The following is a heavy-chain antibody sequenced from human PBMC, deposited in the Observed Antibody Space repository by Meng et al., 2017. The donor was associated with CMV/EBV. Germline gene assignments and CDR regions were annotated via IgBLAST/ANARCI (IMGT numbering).Heavy chain of an antibody. CDR1: GFTFSTYS. J-gene: IGHJ4*02. Sequence: GESLKISCAASGFTFSTYSMNWFRQAPGKGLEWVSYISSSSTTIYYEDSVKGRFTISRDNAKYSLYLQMKNLRAQDTAVYYCASTPQYYSDGSGYLVSGGNWGQGTLVTVSS. CDR3: ASTPQYYSDGSGYLVSGGN. V-gene: IGHV3-48*04. CDR2: ISSSSTTI. D-gene: IGHD3-22*01.